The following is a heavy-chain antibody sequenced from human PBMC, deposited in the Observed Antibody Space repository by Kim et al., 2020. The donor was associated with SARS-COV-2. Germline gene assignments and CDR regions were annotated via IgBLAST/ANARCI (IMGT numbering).Heavy chain of an antibody. J-gene: IGHJ3*02. Sequence: SETLSLTCTVSGGSISSGSYYWSWIRQPAGKGLEWIGRIYTSGSTNYNPSLKSRVTISVDTSKNQFSLKLSSVTAADTAVYYCARVSWGGYNLRPTFDAFDIWGQGTMVTVSS. CDR1: GGSISSGSYY. V-gene: IGHV4-61*02. CDR2: IYTSGST. CDR3: ARVSWGGYNLRPTFDAFDI. D-gene: IGHD5-12*01.